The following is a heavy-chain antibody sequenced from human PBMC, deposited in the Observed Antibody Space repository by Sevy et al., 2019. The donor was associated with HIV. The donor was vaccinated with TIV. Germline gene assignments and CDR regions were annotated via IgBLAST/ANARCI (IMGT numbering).Heavy chain of an antibody. D-gene: IGHD3-3*01. CDR1: GFTFSDYY. CDR3: AREYYDFWSGYYRFGWFDP. J-gene: IGHJ5*02. Sequence: GGSLRLSCAASGFTFSDYYMSWIRQAPGKGLEWVSYISSSGSTIYYADSVKGRFTISRDNAKNSLYLQMNSLRAEDTAVYYWAREYYDFWSGYYRFGWFDPWGQGTLVTVSS. V-gene: IGHV3-11*01. CDR2: ISSSGSTI.